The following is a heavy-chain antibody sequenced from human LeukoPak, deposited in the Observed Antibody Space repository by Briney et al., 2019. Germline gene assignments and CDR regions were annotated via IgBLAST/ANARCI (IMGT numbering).Heavy chain of an antibody. D-gene: IGHD3-10*01. CDR1: GCTFTSYY. Sequence: ASVKVSCKASGCTFTSYYMHWVRQAPGQGLEWMGIINPSGGSTSYAQKFQGRVTMTRDTSTSTVYMELSSLRSEDTAVYYCARVGGEVRFDYWGQGTLVTVSS. J-gene: IGHJ4*02. CDR2: INPSGGST. V-gene: IGHV1-46*01. CDR3: ARVGGEVRFDY.